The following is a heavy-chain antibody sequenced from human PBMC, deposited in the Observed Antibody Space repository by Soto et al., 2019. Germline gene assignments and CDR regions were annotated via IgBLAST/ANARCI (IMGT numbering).Heavy chain of an antibody. D-gene: IGHD1-26*01. CDR3: TRGFYYIGMDV. CDR2: TYYRSKWYN. V-gene: IGHV6-1*01. J-gene: IGHJ6*02. Sequence: SETLSLTCAVSGGSIYSYYWNWIRQSPSRGLEWLGRTYYRSKWYNDYAVFVRSRITINADTSKNQFSLQLSSVTPEDTAVYFCTRGFYYIGMDVWGLGTTVTVSS. CDR1: GGSIYSYY.